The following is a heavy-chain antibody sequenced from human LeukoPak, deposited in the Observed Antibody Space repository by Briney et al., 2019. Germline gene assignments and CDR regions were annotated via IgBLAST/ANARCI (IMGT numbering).Heavy chain of an antibody. V-gene: IGHV4-39*07. J-gene: IGHJ6*03. Sequence: PSETLSLTCTVSGDSISTSNSYWGWIRQPPGKGLEWIGSIYYSGSTYYNPSLKSRVTISVDTSKNQFSLKLSSVTAADTAVYYCARVPLAKYSSGWSSYMDVWGKGTTVTVSS. CDR3: ARVPLAKYSSGWSSYMDV. CDR1: GDSISTSNSY. CDR2: IYYSGST. D-gene: IGHD6-19*01.